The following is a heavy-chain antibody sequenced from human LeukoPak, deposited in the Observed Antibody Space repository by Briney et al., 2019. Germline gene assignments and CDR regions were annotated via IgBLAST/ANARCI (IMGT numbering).Heavy chain of an antibody. CDR3: ARDGYYDILTGFSYYFDY. CDR2: IKQDGSEK. CDR1: GFTFSSYW. V-gene: IGHV3-7*04. Sequence: GGSLRLSCAASGFTFSSYWMSWVRQAPGKGREWVANIKQDGSEKYYVDSVKGRFTISRDNAKNSLYLQMNSLRAEDTAVYYCARDGYYDILTGFSYYFDYWGQGTLVTVSS. D-gene: IGHD3-9*01. J-gene: IGHJ4*02.